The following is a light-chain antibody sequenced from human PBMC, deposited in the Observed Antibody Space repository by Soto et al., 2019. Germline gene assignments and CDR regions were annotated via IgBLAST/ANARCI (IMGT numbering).Light chain of an antibody. CDR1: SSDVGGYAY. CDR2: EVT. CDR3: SYYAGINNVI. Sequence: QSALTQPPSASGSPGQSVTISCTGTSSDVGGYAYVSWYQQQSGKAPKLIIYEVTQRPSGVPDRFSGSKSGNTASLTVSGLQAEDEADYYCSYYAGINNVIFGAGTQLTVL. J-gene: IGLJ2*01. V-gene: IGLV2-8*01.